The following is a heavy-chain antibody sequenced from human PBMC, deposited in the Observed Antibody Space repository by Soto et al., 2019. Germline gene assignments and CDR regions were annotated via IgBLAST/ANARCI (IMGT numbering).Heavy chain of an antibody. D-gene: IGHD2-15*01. Sequence: GGSLRLSCAASGFTFDDYAMHWVRQAPGKGLEWVSGISWNSGSIGYADSVKGRFTISRDNAKNSLYLQMNSLRAEDTALYYCAKDVEVVAAHSGYFQHWGQGTLVTVSS. CDR1: GFTFDDYA. V-gene: IGHV3-9*01. CDR3: AKDVEVVAAHSGYFQH. CDR2: ISWNSGSI. J-gene: IGHJ1*01.